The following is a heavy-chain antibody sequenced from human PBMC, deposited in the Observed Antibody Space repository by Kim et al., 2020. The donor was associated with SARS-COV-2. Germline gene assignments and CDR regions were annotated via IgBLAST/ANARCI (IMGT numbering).Heavy chain of an antibody. J-gene: IGHJ4*02. V-gene: IGHV3-11*03. CDR3: ARRRTSWYSQIDF. D-gene: IGHD2-2*01. CDR1: GFTFSDYY. Sequence: GGSLRLSCAASGFTFSDYYMSWIRQAPGKGLECVSYITTSSTYTNYADSVKGRFTISRDNAENSLYLQMNSLRAEDTAVYYCARRRTSWYSQIDFWGQG. CDR2: ITTSSTYT.